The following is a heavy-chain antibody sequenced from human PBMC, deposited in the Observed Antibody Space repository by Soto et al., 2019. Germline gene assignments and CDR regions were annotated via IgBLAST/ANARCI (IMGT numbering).Heavy chain of an antibody. CDR2: ISSDSSTK. V-gene: IGHV3-48*02. Sequence: GSLRLPCAASGLTFSRVTMSWVRQAPGKGLEWVSLISSDSSTKCYADSVKGRFTISRDNAKNSLYLQMNSLRDEDTALYYCASDGITKFWDYGMDVWAKGPRSPSP. CDR3: ASDGITKFWDYGMDV. J-gene: IGHJ6*02. D-gene: IGHD3-9*01. CDR1: GLTFSRVT.